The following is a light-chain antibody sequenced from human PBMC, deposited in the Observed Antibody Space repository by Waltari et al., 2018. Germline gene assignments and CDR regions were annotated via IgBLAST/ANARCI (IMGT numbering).Light chain of an antibody. CDR1: SSDIGGYDF. V-gene: IGLV2-11*01. J-gene: IGLJ2*01. CDR2: DVN. Sequence: QSALTQPRSVSGSPGQSVTISCTGTSSDIGGYDFVSWYQQYPGKAPKLIISDVNKRPPGVPDRFSGSKSGNTASLTISGLLNEDEADYYCCSYAGADTSVVFGGGTTLTVL. CDR3: CSYAGADTSVV.